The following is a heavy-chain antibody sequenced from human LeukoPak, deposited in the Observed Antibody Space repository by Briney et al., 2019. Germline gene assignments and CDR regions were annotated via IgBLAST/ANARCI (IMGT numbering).Heavy chain of an antibody. CDR1: GDSISNNAYY. CDR3: ARLISGSYYYYFYYYIDV. CDR2: VSYSGTT. Sequence: SETLSLTRTVSGDSISNNAYYWGWIRQPPGKGLEWIGTVSYSGTTYYNPSLKSRVTMSVDTSKKEFSLGLTSVTAADTAVYYCARLISGSYYYYFYYYIDVWGKGTTVTVSS. J-gene: IGHJ6*03. D-gene: IGHD1-26*01. V-gene: IGHV4-39*01.